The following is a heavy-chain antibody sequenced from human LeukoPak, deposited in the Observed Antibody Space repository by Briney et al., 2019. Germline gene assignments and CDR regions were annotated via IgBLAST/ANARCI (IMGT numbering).Heavy chain of an antibody. Sequence: SETLSLTCAVYGGSFSGYYWNWIRQPPGKGLEWIGEINHSGSTKYNPTLKSRVTISVDTSKNQLSLKLSSVTAADTAVYYCARVDYYDSSDAFDIWGQGTMVTVSS. CDR3: ARVDYYDSSDAFDI. J-gene: IGHJ3*02. CDR1: GGSFSGYY. CDR2: INHSGST. D-gene: IGHD3-22*01. V-gene: IGHV4-34*01.